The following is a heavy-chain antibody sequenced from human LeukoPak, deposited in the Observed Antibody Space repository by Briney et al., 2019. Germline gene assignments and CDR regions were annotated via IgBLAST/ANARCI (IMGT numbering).Heavy chain of an antibody. CDR3: ARKVGYSIVSMDV. CDR1: GFTFDSYS. Sequence: PGGSLRLSCAGSGFTFDSYSMNWVRQAPGKGLEWVSSISGGSGYIYYADSVKGRFTISRDNAKNSLYLQMNSLRDEDTAVYYCARKVGYSIVSMDVWGQGTTVTVSS. J-gene: IGHJ6*02. CDR2: ISGGSGYI. D-gene: IGHD2/OR15-2a*01. V-gene: IGHV3-21*01.